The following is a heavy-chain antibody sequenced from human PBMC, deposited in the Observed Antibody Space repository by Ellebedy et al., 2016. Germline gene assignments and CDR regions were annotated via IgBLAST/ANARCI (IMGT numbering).Heavy chain of an antibody. CDR1: GGSISSYY. CDR3: ARHRGYPFPYFDY. Sequence: SETLSLTCTVSGGSISSYYWSWIRQPPGKGLEWIGYIFYSGSTNYNPSLKSRVTISVDTSKNQFSLKLSSVTAADTAVYYCARHRGYPFPYFDYWGQGALVTVSS. D-gene: IGHD3-10*01. V-gene: IGHV4-59*08. CDR2: IFYSGST. J-gene: IGHJ4*02.